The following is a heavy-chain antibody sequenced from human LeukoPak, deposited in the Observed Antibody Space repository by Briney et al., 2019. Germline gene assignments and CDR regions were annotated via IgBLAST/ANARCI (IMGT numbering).Heavy chain of an antibody. J-gene: IGHJ4*02. CDR1: GFTFSSYG. V-gene: IGHV3-30*18. D-gene: IGHD2-21*02. Sequence: TGASLRLSCAASGFTFSSYGMHWVRQAPGKGLEWVAVISYDGSNKYYADSVKGRFTISRDNSKNTLYLQMNSLRAEDTAVYYCAKVLVTAISPFDYWGQGTLVTVSS. CDR3: AKVLVTAISPFDY. CDR2: ISYDGSNK.